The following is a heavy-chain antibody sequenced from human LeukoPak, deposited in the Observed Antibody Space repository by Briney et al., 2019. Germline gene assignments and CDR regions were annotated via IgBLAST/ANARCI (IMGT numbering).Heavy chain of an antibody. CDR3: AKRGVVIRAVLVVGFHKEAYYFDS. CDR2: ITDRGGST. V-gene: IGHV3-23*01. CDR1: GITLSNYG. Sequence: GGSLRLSRVVSGITLSNYGMSWVRLAPGKGLEWVAGITDRGGSTNYADSVKGRFIISRDNPKTTLYLQMNSLRSEDTAVYFCAKRGVVIRAVLVVGFHKEAYYFDSWGQGALVTVSS. D-gene: IGHD2-15*01. J-gene: IGHJ4*02.